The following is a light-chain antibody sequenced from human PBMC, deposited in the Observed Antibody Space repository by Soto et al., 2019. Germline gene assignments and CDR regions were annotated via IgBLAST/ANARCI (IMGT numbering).Light chain of an antibody. Sequence: EIVLTQSPGTLSLSPGETATLSCRASQSINNYFLAWHQQRPGRAPRLLIFRASQRASGIPDRFRGSGSGTDFTLTITRLEPEDFAVYYCQQYTNAPRTFGQGTKVEIK. CDR2: RAS. J-gene: IGKJ1*01. CDR3: QQYTNAPRT. CDR1: QSINNYF. V-gene: IGKV3-20*01.